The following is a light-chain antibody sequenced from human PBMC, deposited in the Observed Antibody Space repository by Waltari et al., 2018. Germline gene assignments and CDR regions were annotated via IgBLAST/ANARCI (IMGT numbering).Light chain of an antibody. CDR2: GAS. CDR3: QQYNNWPLT. Sequence: EIVMTQSPATLSVSPGERATLACRASQSVSSNFTWYQQKPGQTPRLLIYGASTRATGIPARFSGSGSGTEFTLTISSLQSEDFAVYYCQQYNNWPLTFGGGTKGEIK. J-gene: IGKJ4*01. V-gene: IGKV3-15*01. CDR1: QSVSSN.